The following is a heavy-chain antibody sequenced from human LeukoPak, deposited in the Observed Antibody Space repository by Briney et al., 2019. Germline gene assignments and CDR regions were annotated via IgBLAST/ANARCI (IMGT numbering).Heavy chain of an antibody. V-gene: IGHV1-18*01. CDR3: ARDVVVSQNDY. J-gene: IGHJ4*02. CDR2: ISAYNGNT. CDR1: GYTFTSYG. Sequence: ASVKVSCKASGYTFTSYGISWVRQAPGQGLEWMGWISAYNGNTNYAQKFQGRVTMTRDTSISTAYMELSRLRSDDTAVYYCARDVVVSQNDYWGQGTLVTVSS. D-gene: IGHD6-6*01.